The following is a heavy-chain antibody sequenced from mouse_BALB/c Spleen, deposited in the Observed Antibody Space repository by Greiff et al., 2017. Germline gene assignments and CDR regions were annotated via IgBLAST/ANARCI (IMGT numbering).Heavy chain of an antibody. D-gene: IGHD2-1*01. CDR2: ISSGGSYT. Sequence: EVQRVESGGGLVKPGGSLKLSCAASGFTFSSYTMSWVRQTPEKRLEWVATISSGGSYTYYPDSVKGRFTISRDNAKNTLYLQMSSLKSEDTAMYYCTRDTPYGNYEAMDYWGQGTSVTVSS. CDR3: TRDTPYGNYEAMDY. V-gene: IGHV5-6-4*01. CDR1: GFTFSSYT. J-gene: IGHJ4*01.